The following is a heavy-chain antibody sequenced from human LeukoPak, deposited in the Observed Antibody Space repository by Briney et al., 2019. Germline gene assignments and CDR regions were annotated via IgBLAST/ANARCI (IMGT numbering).Heavy chain of an antibody. Sequence: SETLSLTCTVSGGSISTYYWSWIRQPPGKGLEWIGYLSYSGTTNYDPSLKSRVTISIDTSKNQFSLKLRSVTAADTAMYYCARASSGYSVHFWGRGTVITVSS. CDR3: ARASSGYSVHF. D-gene: IGHD3-22*01. J-gene: IGHJ4*02. CDR1: GGSISTYY. CDR2: LSYSGTT. V-gene: IGHV4-59*01.